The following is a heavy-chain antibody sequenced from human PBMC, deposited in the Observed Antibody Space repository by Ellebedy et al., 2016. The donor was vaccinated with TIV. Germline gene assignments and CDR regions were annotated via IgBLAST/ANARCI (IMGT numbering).Heavy chain of an antibody. CDR1: GGSFSGYY. CDR3: ALSRGYSYGRTAWFDY. J-gene: IGHJ4*02. Sequence: SETLSLXXAVYGGSFSGYYWSWIRQPPGKGLEWIGEINHSGSTNYNPSLKSRVTISVDTSKNQFSLKLSSVTAADTAVYYCALSRGYSYGRTAWFDYWGQGTLVTVSS. CDR2: INHSGST. V-gene: IGHV4-34*01. D-gene: IGHD5-18*01.